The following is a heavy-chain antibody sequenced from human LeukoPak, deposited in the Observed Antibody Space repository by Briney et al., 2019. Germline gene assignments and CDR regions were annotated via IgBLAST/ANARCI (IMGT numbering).Heavy chain of an antibody. CDR2: IIPIFGTA. CDR3: ARAPKIRGKKVVPADSHYYYYYGMDV. D-gene: IGHD2-2*01. J-gene: IGHJ6*02. CDR1: GGTFSSYA. V-gene: IGHV1-69*13. Sequence: SVKVSCKASGGTFSSYAISWVRQAPGQGPEWMGGIIPIFGTANYAQKFQGRVTITADESTSTAYMELSSLRSEDTAVYYCARAPKIRGKKVVPADSHYYYYYGMDVWGQGTTVTVSS.